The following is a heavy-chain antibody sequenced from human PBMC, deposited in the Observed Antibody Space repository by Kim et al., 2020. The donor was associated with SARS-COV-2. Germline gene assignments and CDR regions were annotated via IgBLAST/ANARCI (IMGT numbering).Heavy chain of an antibody. Sequence: SETLSLTCTVSGGSISSYYWSWIRQPPGKGLEWIGYIYYSGSTNYNPSLKSRVTISVDTSKNQFSLKLSSVTAADTAVYYCARVYSSARYYYYGMDVWGQGTTVTVSS. J-gene: IGHJ6*02. V-gene: IGHV4-59*01. CDR2: IYYSGST. CDR3: ARVYSSARYYYYGMDV. D-gene: IGHD6-19*01. CDR1: GGSISSYY.